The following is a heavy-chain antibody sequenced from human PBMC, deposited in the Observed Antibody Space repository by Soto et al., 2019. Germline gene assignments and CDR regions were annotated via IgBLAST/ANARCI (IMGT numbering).Heavy chain of an antibody. D-gene: IGHD6-6*01. CDR1: GFTFSSYG. CDR2: IWYDGSNK. J-gene: IGHJ5*02. CDR3: ARGKGQLGYNWFDP. V-gene: IGHV3-33*01. Sequence: QVQLVESGGGVVQPGRSLRLSCAASGFTFSSYGMHWVRQAPGKGLEWVAVIWYDGSNKYYADSVKGRFTIPRDNSKNTLYLQMNSLRAEDTAVYYCARGKGQLGYNWFDPWGQGTLVTVSS.